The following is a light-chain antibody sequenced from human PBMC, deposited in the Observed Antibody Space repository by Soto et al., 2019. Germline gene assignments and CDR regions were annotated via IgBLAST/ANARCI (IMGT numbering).Light chain of an antibody. CDR1: PGISSY. CDR3: QHLNSYPLP. J-gene: IGKJ5*01. V-gene: IGKV1-9*01. Sequence: IQLPQSHYSLSASVGDRVTITCRASPGISSYSAWYQQKPGKAPKLLIYAASTLQSGVPSRFSGSGSGTDFTLTISSLQPEDFAPYYCQHLNSYPLPFAQGTRLAI. CDR2: AAS.